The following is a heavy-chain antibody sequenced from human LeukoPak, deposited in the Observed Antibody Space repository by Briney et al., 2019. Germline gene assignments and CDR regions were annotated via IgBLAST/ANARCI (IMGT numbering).Heavy chain of an antibody. J-gene: IGHJ6*03. D-gene: IGHD5-18*01. CDR2: IIPILGTA. Sequence: GASVKVSCKASRGTFSSYAISWVRQAPGQGREWMGRIIPILGTANYAQKFQGRVTITTDASTSTAYMELSSLRSEDTGVYYCAGRYSYGYYYYYCMDVWGKGTTVTVSS. CDR1: RGTFSSYA. V-gene: IGHV1-69*11. CDR3: AGRYSYGYYYYYCMDV.